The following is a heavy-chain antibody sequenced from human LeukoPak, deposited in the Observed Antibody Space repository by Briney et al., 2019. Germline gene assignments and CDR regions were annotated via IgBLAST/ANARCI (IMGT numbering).Heavy chain of an antibody. CDR1: GFTFSSYA. CDR2: ISGSGGST. CDR3: ANPYDILTGYYPAHDASDI. J-gene: IGHJ3*02. D-gene: IGHD3-9*01. V-gene: IGHV3-23*01. Sequence: PGGSLRLSCAASGFTFSSYAMSWVRQAPGKGLEWVSAISGSGGSTYYADSVKGRFTISRDNSKNTLYLQMNSLRAEDTAVYYCANPYDILTGYYPAHDASDIWGQGTMVTVSS.